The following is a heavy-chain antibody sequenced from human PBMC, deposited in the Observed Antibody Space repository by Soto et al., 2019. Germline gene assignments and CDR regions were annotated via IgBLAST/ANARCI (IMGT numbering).Heavy chain of an antibody. V-gene: IGHV3-48*02. CDR2: ISSSSTI. CDR1: GFTFSSYS. CDR3: AIIGIVARKALDAFDI. D-gene: IGHD5-12*01. J-gene: IGHJ3*02. Sequence: PGGSLRLSCAASGFTFSSYSMNWVRQAPGKGLEWVSYISSSSTIYYADSVKGRFTISRDNAKNSLYLQMNSLRDEDTAVYYCAIIGIVARKALDAFDIWGQGTMVTVSS.